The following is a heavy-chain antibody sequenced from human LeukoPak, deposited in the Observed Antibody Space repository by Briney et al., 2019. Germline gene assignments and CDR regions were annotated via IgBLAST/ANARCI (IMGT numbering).Heavy chain of an antibody. D-gene: IGHD3-22*01. CDR2: IYPGDSDT. V-gene: IGHV5-51*01. J-gene: IGHJ2*01. CDR3: ARSHYYDSSGYSRLWYFDL. Sequence: GESLQISCKGSEYTFRGYWIAWVRQQPGEGLEWMGIIYPGDSDTRYSPSSQGQVTISVDKSISTAYLHWISLKASDTAMYYCARSHYYDSSGYSRLWYFDLWGRGTLVTVSS. CDR1: EYTFRGYW.